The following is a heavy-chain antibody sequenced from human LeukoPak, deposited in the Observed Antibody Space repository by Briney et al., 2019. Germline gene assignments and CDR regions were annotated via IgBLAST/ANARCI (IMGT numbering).Heavy chain of an antibody. V-gene: IGHV4-39*01. CDR2: IYYSGST. D-gene: IGHD1-26*01. Sequence: PSETLSLTCTVSGGSISSSSYYWGWIRQPPGKGLEWIGSIYYSGSTYYNPSLKSRVTISVDTSKNQFSLKLSSVTAADTAVYYCARRSHRGSYYYWGQGTLVTVSS. CDR3: ARRSHRGSYYY. CDR1: GGSISSSSYY. J-gene: IGHJ4*02.